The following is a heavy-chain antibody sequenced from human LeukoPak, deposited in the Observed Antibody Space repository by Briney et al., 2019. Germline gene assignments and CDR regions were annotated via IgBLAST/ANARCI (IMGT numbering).Heavy chain of an antibody. CDR2: INHSGST. D-gene: IGHD6-6*01. V-gene: IGHV4-34*01. CDR3: ARHWSIAARRGWFDP. Sequence: PSETLSLTCAVYGGSFSGYYWSWIRQPPGKGLEWIGEINHSGSTNYNPSLKSRVTISVDTSRNQFSLKLSSVTAADTAVYYCARHWSIAARRGWFDPWGQGTLVTVSS. CDR1: GGSFSGYY. J-gene: IGHJ5*02.